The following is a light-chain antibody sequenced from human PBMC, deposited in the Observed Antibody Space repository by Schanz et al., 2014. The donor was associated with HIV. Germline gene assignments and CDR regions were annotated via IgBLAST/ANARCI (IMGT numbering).Light chain of an antibody. V-gene: IGLV1-40*01. CDR2: ANT. Sequence: QSVLTQPPSVSGAPGQRVTISCTGSRSNIGAGYDVHWYQQLPGAAPKLLIYANTNRPSGVPDRFSGSKSGTSVSLAITDLQTGDEADYYCGTWDSSLSVWVFGGGTKLTVL. CDR3: GTWDSSLSVWV. CDR1: RSNIGAGYD. J-gene: IGLJ3*02.